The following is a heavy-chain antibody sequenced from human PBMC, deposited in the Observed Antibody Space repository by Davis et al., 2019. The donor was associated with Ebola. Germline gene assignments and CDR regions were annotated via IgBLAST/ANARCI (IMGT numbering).Heavy chain of an antibody. CDR3: ARAGGFCSGGTCYSSGYYNGLDV. V-gene: IGHV1-3*01. CDR2: ISAVNGNT. J-gene: IGHJ6*02. D-gene: IGHD2-15*01. Sequence: ASVKVSCKASGYTFTNYAIHWVRQAPGQRLEWMGWISAVNGNTKSSEKFQGRVTITRDTAASTAYMELSSLRSEDTAVYYCARAGGFCSGGTCYSSGYYNGLDVWGQGTTVTVTS. CDR1: GYTFTNYA.